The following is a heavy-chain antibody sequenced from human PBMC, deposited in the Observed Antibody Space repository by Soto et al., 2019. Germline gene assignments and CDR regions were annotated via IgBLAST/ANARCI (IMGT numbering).Heavy chain of an antibody. CDR3: ASPMNCSGGSCYFSYFDY. Sequence: QVQLVQSGAEVKKPGSSVKVSCKASGGTFSSYSISWVRQAPGQGLEWMGRIIPILGLANYAQKFQGRVTINADKSTSTVYMDLSSLRSEDTAVYYGASPMNCSGGSCYFSYFDYWGQGTLVTVSS. CDR1: GGTFSSYS. CDR2: IIPILGLA. D-gene: IGHD2-15*01. V-gene: IGHV1-69*02. J-gene: IGHJ4*02.